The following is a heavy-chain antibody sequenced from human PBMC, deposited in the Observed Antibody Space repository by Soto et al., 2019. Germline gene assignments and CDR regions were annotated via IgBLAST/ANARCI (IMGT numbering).Heavy chain of an antibody. J-gene: IGHJ4*02. D-gene: IGHD2-21*01. V-gene: IGHV4-34*01. CDR1: GGSFSGYY. CDR3: GRGNSEMVAIERGGPDKYFFDS. Sequence: SETLSLTCAVYGGSFSGYYWTWIRQPPEKGLEWIGEINHSGSTNQNPSLKSRVSISVDTSKNQFSLKLRSVTAADTAVYYCGRGNSEMVAIERGGPDKYFFDSWSLGTLVTVSS. CDR2: INHSGST.